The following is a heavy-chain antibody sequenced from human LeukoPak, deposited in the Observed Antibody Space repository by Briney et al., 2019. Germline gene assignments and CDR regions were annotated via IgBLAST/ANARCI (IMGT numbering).Heavy chain of an antibody. CDR3: AKATYYDFWSGYPTDAFDI. CDR2: ISGSGGST. CDR1: GFTFSSYA. D-gene: IGHD3-3*01. V-gene: IGHV3-23*01. Sequence: GGSLRLSCAASGFTFSSYAMSWVRQAPGKGLEWVSAISGSGGSTYYAASVKGRFSISRDNSKNTLYLQMNSLRAEDTAVYYCAKATYYDFWSGYPTDAFDIWGQGTMVTVSS. J-gene: IGHJ3*02.